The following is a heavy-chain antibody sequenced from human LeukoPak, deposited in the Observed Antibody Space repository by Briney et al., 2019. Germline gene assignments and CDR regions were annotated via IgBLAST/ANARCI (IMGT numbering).Heavy chain of an antibody. D-gene: IGHD2-2*01. CDR1: GFTFSDYY. Sequence: GGSLRLSCAASGFTFSDYYMSWIRQAPGKGLEWVSYISSSGSTIYYADPVKGRFTISRDNAKNSLYQMNRLRAEDTAVYYCARGIVVVPAAMGGSINWFDPWGQGTLVTVSS. J-gene: IGHJ5*02. V-gene: IGHV3-11*04. CDR2: ISSSGSTI. CDR3: ARGIVVVPAAMGGSINWFDP.